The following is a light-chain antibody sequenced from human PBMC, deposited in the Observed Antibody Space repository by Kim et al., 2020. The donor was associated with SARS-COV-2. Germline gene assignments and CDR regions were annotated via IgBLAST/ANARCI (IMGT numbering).Light chain of an antibody. Sequence: RVTISCTGISSNIGAGYDVHWYQQLPGTAPKLLIYGNSNRPSGVPDRFSGSKSGTSAFLAITGLQAEDEADYYCQSYDSSLSVVVFGGGTQLTVL. V-gene: IGLV1-40*01. CDR3: QSYDSSLSVVV. J-gene: IGLJ2*01. CDR1: SSNIGAGYD. CDR2: GNS.